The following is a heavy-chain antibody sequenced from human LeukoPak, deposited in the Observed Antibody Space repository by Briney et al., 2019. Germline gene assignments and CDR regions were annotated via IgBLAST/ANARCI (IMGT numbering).Heavy chain of an antibody. CDR3: ASVLPLRYYYGSGRKQGMDV. Sequence: PGGSLRLSCVASGFTFSSDWMSWVRQAPGKGLEWVANIKQDGSEKYYVDSVKGRFTISRDNAKNSLYLQMNSLRAEDTAVYYCASVLPLRYYYGSGRKQGMDVWGQGTTVTVSS. D-gene: IGHD3-10*01. CDR1: GFTFSSDW. CDR2: IKQDGSEK. J-gene: IGHJ6*02. V-gene: IGHV3-7*01.